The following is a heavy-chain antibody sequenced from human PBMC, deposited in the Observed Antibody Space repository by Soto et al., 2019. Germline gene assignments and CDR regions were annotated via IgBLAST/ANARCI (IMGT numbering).Heavy chain of an antibody. CDR1: GFTFSSYA. V-gene: IGHV3-30-3*01. Sequence: QVQLVESGGRVVQPGRSLRLSCAASGFTFSSYAMHWVRQAPGKGLEWVAVISYDGSNKYYADSVKGRFTISRDNSKNTLFLQMNSRRAEDTAFYFCSSSSALGGDPWGQGTLVTVSS. CDR3: SSSSALGGDP. D-gene: IGHD3-16*01. CDR2: ISYDGSNK. J-gene: IGHJ5*02.